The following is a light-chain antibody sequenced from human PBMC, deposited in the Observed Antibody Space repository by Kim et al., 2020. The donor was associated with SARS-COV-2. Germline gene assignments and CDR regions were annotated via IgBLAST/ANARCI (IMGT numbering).Light chain of an antibody. CDR3: CSYAGRSTWV. CDR1: SSDVGTYNL. V-gene: IGLV2-23*01. Sequence: QSALTQPASASGSPGQSITISCTGTSSDVGTYNLVSWYQQHPGKAPKLMIYEGSKRPSGVSNRFSGSKSGNTASLTISGLQAADEADYYCCSYAGRSTWVFGGGTQLTVL. CDR2: EGS. J-gene: IGLJ3*02.